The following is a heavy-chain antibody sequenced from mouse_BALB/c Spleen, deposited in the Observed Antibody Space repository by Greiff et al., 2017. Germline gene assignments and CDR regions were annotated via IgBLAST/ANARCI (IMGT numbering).Heavy chain of an antibody. Sequence: QVQLQQSGPELVRPGVSVKISCKGSGYTFTDYAMHWVKQSHAKSLEWIGVISTYYGNTNYNQKFKGKATMTVDKSSSTAYMELARLTSEDSAIYYCARGLIGMDYWGQGTSGTVSS. CDR2: ISTYYGNT. J-gene: IGHJ4*01. CDR1: GYTFTDYA. D-gene: IGHD1-1*01. CDR3: ARGLIGMDY. V-gene: IGHV1-67*01.